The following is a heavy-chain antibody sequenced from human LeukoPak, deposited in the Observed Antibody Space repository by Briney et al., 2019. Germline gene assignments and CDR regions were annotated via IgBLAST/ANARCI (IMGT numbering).Heavy chain of an antibody. J-gene: IGHJ4*02. CDR3: ARGYYDLSAIDY. V-gene: IGHV3-13*01. CDR1: GFTFSSYD. Sequence: GGSLRLSCAAFGFTFSSYDMLWVRQPTGKGLEWVSGIGTVGDTYYSGSVKGRFTISRENAKNSLYLQMNSLRAGDTAVYYCARGYYDLSAIDYWGQGTRVTVSS. CDR2: IGTVGDT. D-gene: IGHD3-22*01.